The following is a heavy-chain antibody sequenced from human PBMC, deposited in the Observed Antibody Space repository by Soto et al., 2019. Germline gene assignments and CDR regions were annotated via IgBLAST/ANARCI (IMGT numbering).Heavy chain of an antibody. V-gene: IGHV1-69*13. CDR1: GGTFSSYA. CDR3: ARGGTGYYYGMDV. CDR2: IIPIFGT. Sequence: SLVKVSSKASGGTFSSYAINWVRQAPGQGLEWMGGIIPIFGTRYAQKFQGRVTITADESMSTAYMELSSLRSEDTAVYYCARGGTGYYYGMDVWGQGTTVTVSS. D-gene: IGHD1-1*01. J-gene: IGHJ6*02.